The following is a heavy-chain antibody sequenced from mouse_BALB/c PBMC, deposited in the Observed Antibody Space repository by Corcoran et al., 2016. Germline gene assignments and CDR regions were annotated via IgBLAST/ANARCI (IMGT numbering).Heavy chain of an antibody. J-gene: IGHJ4*01. D-gene: IGHD2-1*01. CDR1: GYTFSSYW. V-gene: IGHV1-9*01. CDR2: ILPGSGST. CDR3: ARYGNSLYAMDY. Sequence: QVQLQQSGAELMKPGASVKISCKATGYTFSSYWIEWVKQRPGHGLEWIGEILPGSGSTNYNEKFKGKATFTADTSSNTAYMQLSSLTSEDSAVYYCARYGNSLYAMDYWGQGTSVTVSS.